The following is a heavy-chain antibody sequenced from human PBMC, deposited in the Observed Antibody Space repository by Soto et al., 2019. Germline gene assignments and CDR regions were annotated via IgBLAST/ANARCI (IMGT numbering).Heavy chain of an antibody. J-gene: IGHJ2*01. V-gene: IGHV3-9*01. CDR3: AINDRYFDL. CDR2: ITWNSGSI. D-gene: IGHD3-9*01. Sequence: EVQVVESGEGLVQPGRSLRLSCAASAFTFGDYAMHWVRQAPGKGLEWVSGITWNSGSIGYADSVKGRFTISRDNAKNSLYLQMNSLRAEDTALYYCAINDRYFDLWGRGTLVTVSS. CDR1: AFTFGDYA.